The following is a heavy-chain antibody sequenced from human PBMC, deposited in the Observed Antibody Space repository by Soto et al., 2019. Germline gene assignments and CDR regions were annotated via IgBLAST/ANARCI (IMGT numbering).Heavy chain of an antibody. J-gene: IGHJ4*02. V-gene: IGHV3-30*03. CDR1: GIDLENYG. CDR3: VRDGGGVRYNYNIRGDS. D-gene: IGHD1-1*01. Sequence: QVHLVEAGGGVVHPGRSLRLSCVASGIDLENYGIHWVRQAPGEGLEWVAVISSDGTTKSYIDSVRGRFTISRDNCRSTVFLEMNSLRREDTAMYYCVRDGGGVRYNYNIRGDSWGQGTQVTVSS. CDR2: ISSDGTTK.